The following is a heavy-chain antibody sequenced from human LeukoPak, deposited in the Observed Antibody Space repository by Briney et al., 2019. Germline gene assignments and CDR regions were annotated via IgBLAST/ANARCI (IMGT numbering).Heavy chain of an antibody. CDR2: INHSGST. CDR1: GGSFSGYY. Sequence: SETLSLTCAVYGGSFSGYYWSWIRQPPGKGLEWIGEINHSGSTNYNPSLKSRVTISVDTSKNQFSLKLSSVTAADTAVYYCARRYPGWYYDYFDYWGQGTLVTVSS. J-gene: IGHJ4*02. D-gene: IGHD6-19*01. V-gene: IGHV4-34*01. CDR3: ARRYPGWYYDYFDY.